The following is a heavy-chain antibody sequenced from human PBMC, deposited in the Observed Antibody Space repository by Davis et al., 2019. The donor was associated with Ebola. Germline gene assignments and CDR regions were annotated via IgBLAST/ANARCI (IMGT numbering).Heavy chain of an antibody. V-gene: IGHV1-69*04. Sequence: AASVKVSCKASGGTFSSYAISWVRQAPGQGLEWMGRIIPILGIANYAQKFQGWVTMTRDTSISTAYMELSRLRSDDTAVYYCARGRGIVATAGIYYYYYGMDVWGQGTTVTVSS. CDR1: GGTFSSYA. CDR2: IIPILGIA. J-gene: IGHJ6*02. D-gene: IGHD5-12*01. CDR3: ARGRGIVATAGIYYYYYGMDV.